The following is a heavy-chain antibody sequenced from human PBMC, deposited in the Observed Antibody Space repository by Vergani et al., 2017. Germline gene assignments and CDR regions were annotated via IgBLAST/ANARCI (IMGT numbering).Heavy chain of an antibody. V-gene: IGHV3-66*02. CDR1: GFTVSSNY. D-gene: IGHD2-2*02. Sequence: EVQLVESGGGLVQPGGSLRLSCAASGFTVSSNYMSWVRQAPGKGLEWVSVIYSGGSTYYADSVKGRFTISRDNSKNTLYLQMNSLRAEDTDVYYCARVVPAAIGYMDVWGKGTTVTVSS. CDR2: IYSGGST. CDR3: ARVVPAAIGYMDV. J-gene: IGHJ6*03.